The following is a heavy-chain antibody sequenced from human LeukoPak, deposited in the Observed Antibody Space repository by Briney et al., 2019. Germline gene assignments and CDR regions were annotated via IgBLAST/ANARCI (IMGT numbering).Heavy chain of an antibody. CDR2: ISGSGSNI. Sequence: GGPLRLSCAASVFTLSRNEMNWVRQAPGKGLEWVSYISGSGSNIYYADSVKGRFTISRDNAKNSLYLQMNSMRAQDTAVYYCARPGYYYGMDVWGQGTTVTVSS. CDR1: VFTLSRNE. CDR3: ARPGYYYGMDV. D-gene: IGHD3-10*01. V-gene: IGHV3-48*03. J-gene: IGHJ6*02.